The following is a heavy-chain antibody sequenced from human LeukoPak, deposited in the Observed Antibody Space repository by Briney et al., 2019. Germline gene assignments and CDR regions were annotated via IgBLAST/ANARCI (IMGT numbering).Heavy chain of an antibody. CDR2: IYPNSGGT. CDR3: ARGGWDLPALYDY. V-gene: IGHV1-2*02. CDR1: GYTFTGYY. Sequence: ALVKVSCKASGYTFTGYYMHWVRQAPGQGLEWMGWIYPNSGGTDSAQKFQGRVTMTRDTSISTAYMELSSLRSDDTAVYYCARGGWDLPALYDYWGQGTLVTVSS. J-gene: IGHJ4*02. D-gene: IGHD1-26*01.